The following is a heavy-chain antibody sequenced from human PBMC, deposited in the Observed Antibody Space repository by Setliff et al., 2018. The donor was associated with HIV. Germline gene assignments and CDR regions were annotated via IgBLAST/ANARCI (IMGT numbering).Heavy chain of an antibody. CDR1: GGSISSGSYY. CDR2: IYTSGST. D-gene: IGHD1-26*01. V-gene: IGHV4-61*02. Sequence: SETLSLTCTVSGGSISSGSYYWSWIRQPAGKGLEWIGRIYTSGSTNYNPSLKSRVTISVDTSKNQFSLKLSSVTAADTAVYYCARGGSGSPFDYWGQGTLVTVSS. J-gene: IGHJ4*02. CDR3: ARGGSGSPFDY.